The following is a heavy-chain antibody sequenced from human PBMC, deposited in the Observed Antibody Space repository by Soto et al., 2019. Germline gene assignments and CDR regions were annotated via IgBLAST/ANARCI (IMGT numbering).Heavy chain of an antibody. CDR3: TRLISAAQDY. V-gene: IGHV3-73*01. Sequence: EVLLVESGGGLVQPGGSLKLSCAASGFVFKDSSIHWVRQASGKGLEWIGRIRDRAYNYATAYAASVKGRFTISRDDSNNMAYLQMNGLETEDTAIYYCTRLISAAQDYWGPGTLVTVSS. CDR2: IRDRAYNYAT. D-gene: IGHD3-10*01. CDR1: GFVFKDSS. J-gene: IGHJ4*02.